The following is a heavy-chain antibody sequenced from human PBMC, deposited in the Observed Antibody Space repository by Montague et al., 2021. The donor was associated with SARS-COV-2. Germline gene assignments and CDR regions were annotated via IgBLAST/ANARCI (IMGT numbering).Heavy chain of an antibody. J-gene: IGHJ5*02. D-gene: IGHD2-21*02. CDR3: ARAPCVGDCNSLAIWFDP. CDR2: IYHAGYI. V-gene: IGHV4-38-2*02. Sequence: SETLSLTCTVFGYSISSGYFWAWPRQPPGKGLEWIGSIYHAGYIHYNPSLKSRVSISIDTSRNQISLRVTDVAAADTAVYYWARAPCVGDCNSLAIWFDPWGQGTLVSVSS. CDR1: GYSISSGYF.